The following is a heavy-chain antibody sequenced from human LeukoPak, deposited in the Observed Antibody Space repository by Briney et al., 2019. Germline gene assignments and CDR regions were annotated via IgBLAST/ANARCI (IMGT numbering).Heavy chain of an antibody. D-gene: IGHD2-2*02. CDR3: ARGRYCSSTSCYKVYYYYMDV. V-gene: IGHV1-18*01. CDR2: ISAYNVKT. CDR1: GYTFTTYG. J-gene: IGHJ6*03. Sequence: ASVKVSCKASGYTFTTYGISWVRQAPGQGLEWMGWISAYNVKTNYAQKLQDRVTMTTDTSTSTAYMELRSLRSDDTAVYYCARGRYCSSTSCYKVYYYYMDVWGKGTTVTVSS.